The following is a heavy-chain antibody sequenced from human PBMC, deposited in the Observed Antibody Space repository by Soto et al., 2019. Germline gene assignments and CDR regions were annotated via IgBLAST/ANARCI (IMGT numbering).Heavy chain of an antibody. J-gene: IGHJ4*02. CDR3: AKGGTVTMDPFDY. V-gene: IGHV3-30*18. D-gene: IGHD4-17*01. CDR1: GFTFSSYG. Sequence: QVPLVESGGGVVQPGRSLRLSCAASGFTFSSYGMHWVRQAPGKGLEWVAVISYDGSNKYYADSVKGRFTISRDNSKNTLYLQMNSLRAEDTAVYYCAKGGTVTMDPFDYWGQGTLVTVSS. CDR2: ISYDGSNK.